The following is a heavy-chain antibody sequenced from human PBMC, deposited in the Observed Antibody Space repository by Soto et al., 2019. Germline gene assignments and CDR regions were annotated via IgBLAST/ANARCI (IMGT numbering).Heavy chain of an antibody. CDR3: ARGSTYLRHYDA. Sequence: QPGGSLRLSCAASGFTFSDSWMGWVRQAPGRGLEWVANIKQDGSQTPYAASVRGRFAISRDNSKDTLYLHMRGLKVEDTAVYFCARGSTYLRHYDAWGPGTLVTVSS. V-gene: IGHV3-7*01. CDR2: IKQDGSQT. J-gene: IGHJ5*02. D-gene: IGHD3-9*01. CDR1: GFTFSDSW.